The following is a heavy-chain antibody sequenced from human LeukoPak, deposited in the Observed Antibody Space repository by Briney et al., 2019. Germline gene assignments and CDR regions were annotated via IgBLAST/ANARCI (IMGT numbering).Heavy chain of an antibody. CDR3: ARVMKYYYYMDV. J-gene: IGHJ6*03. D-gene: IGHD3-16*01. CDR2: IIPIFGTA. CDR1: GGTFSSYA. Sequence: SVKVSCKASGGTFSSYAISWARQAPGQGLEWMGRIIPIFGTANYAQKFQGRVTITADESTSTAYMELSSLRSEDTAVYYCARVMKYYYYMDVWGKGTTVTVSS. V-gene: IGHV1-69*13.